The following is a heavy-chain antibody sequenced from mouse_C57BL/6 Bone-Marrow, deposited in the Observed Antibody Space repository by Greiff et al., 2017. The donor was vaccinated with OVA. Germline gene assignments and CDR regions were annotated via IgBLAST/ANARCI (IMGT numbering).Heavy chain of an antibody. Sequence: QVQLQQSGAELARPGASVQLSCKASGYTFTSYWITWVKQRPGQGLEWIGDIYPGSGSTNYNEKFKSKATLTVDTSSSTAYMQLSSLTSEDSAVYYCAKREGSNYGGYAMDYWGQGTSVTVSS. J-gene: IGHJ4*01. V-gene: IGHV1-55*01. CDR3: AKREGSNYGGYAMDY. D-gene: IGHD2-5*01. CDR2: IYPGSGST. CDR1: GYTFTSYW.